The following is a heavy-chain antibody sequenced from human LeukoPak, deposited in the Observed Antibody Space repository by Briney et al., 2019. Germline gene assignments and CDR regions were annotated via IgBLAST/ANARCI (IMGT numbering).Heavy chain of an antibody. V-gene: IGHV4-39*07. Sequence: SETLSLTCTVSGGSINSTSNYWGWIRQPPGKGLEWIGSIYYSGSTSYNPSLKSRVTISVDTSKNQFSLKLSSVTAADTAVYYCGRDRRGTYYYDSSGYYSDYWGQGTLVTVLS. D-gene: IGHD3-22*01. J-gene: IGHJ4*02. CDR1: GGSINSTSNY. CDR3: GRDRRGTYYYDSSGYYSDY. CDR2: IYYSGST.